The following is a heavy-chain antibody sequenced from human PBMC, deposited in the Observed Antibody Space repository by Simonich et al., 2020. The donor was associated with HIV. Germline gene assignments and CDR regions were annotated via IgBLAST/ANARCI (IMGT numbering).Heavy chain of an antibody. CDR1: GGSISSSSYY. V-gene: IGHV4-39*01. Sequence: QLQLQESGPGLVKPSETLSLTCTVSGGSISSSSYYWGWIRPPPGKGLEWIGSIYYSGSTYYNPSLKSRVTISVETSKTQFSLKLSSVTAADTAVYYCARRSTTVTSWGYYYYYMDVWGKGTTVTVSS. D-gene: IGHD4-17*01. CDR3: ARRSTTVTSWGYYYYYMDV. J-gene: IGHJ6*03. CDR2: IYYSGST.